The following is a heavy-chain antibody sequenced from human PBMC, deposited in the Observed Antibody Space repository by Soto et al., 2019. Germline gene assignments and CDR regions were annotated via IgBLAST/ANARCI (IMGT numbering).Heavy chain of an antibody. CDR2: IYPGDSDP. D-gene: IGHD5-12*01. Sequence: GESLKISCKGSGYNFPNYWIGWVRQMPGKGLEWMGVIYPGDSDPRYSPSFQGQVTISADKSISTAYLQWSSLKASDTAMYYCARHWVVATIESYYYYVMDVWGQGTTVTVSS. CDR3: ARHWVVATIESYYYYVMDV. CDR1: GYNFPNYW. J-gene: IGHJ6*02. V-gene: IGHV5-51*01.